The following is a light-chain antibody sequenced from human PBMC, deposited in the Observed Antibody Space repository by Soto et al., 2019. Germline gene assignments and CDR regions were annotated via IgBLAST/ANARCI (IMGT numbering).Light chain of an antibody. CDR2: AAS. CDR3: QQTNSFPFT. J-gene: IGKJ4*01. CDR1: QDISSW. Sequence: DIQMTQSPSSVSASVGDRVTLTCRASQDISSWLAWYQQKPGKAPKLLIYAASNLQSGVPSRFSGSGSGTDFALIINSLQPEDFATYYCQQTNSFPFTFGGGTKVEIK. V-gene: IGKV1-12*02.